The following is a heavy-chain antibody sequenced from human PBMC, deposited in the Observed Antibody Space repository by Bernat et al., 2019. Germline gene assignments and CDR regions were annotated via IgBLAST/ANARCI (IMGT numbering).Heavy chain of an antibody. Sequence: QVQLVQSGAEVKKPGASVKVSCKASGYTVTGYYMHWVRQAPGQGPGWMGRINPNSGGTHYAQKLKDRVTMTRRTSTSRAYMRLRRMSYRDTAVYYCASLPNNIAVAGHSSDYWGQGTLVTVAS. V-gene: IGHV1-2*06. CDR2: INPNSGGT. J-gene: IGHJ4*02. D-gene: IGHD6-19*01. CDR3: ASLPNNIAVAGHSSDY. CDR1: GYTVTGYY.